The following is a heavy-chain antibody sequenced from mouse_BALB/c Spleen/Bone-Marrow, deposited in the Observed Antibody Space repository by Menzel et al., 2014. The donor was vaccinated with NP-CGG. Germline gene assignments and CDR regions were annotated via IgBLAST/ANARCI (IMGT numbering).Heavy chain of an antibody. CDR2: IRNKANGYTT. V-gene: IGHV7-3*02. J-gene: IGHJ2*01. Sequence: EVMLVESGGGLVQPGGSLRLSCATSGFTFTDYYMNWVRQPPGKALEWLGFIRNKANGYTTEYSASVKGRFTISRDNSQSSLYLQMNTLRAEYSATYCCARDKGSVFFDYWGQGTTLTVSS. CDR3: ARDKGSVFFDY. D-gene: IGHD1-3*01. CDR1: GFTFTDYY.